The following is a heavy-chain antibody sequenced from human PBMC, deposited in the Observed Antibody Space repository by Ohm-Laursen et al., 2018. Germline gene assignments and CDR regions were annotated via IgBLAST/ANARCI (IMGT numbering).Heavy chain of an antibody. CDR1: GGSFSGYY. CDR2: INHSGST. J-gene: IGHJ6*02. V-gene: IGHV4-34*01. CDR3: ARGIHYDSSGYYLKYYYYYGMDV. Sequence: GTLSLTCAVYGGSFSGYYWSWVRQPPGKGLEWIGEINHSGSTNYNPSLKSRVTISVDTSKNQFSLKLSSVTAADTAVYYCARGIHYDSSGYYLKYYYYYGMDVWGQGTTVTVSS. D-gene: IGHD3-22*01.